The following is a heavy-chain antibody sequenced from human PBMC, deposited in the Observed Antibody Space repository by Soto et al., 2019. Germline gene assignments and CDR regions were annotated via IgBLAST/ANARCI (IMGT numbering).Heavy chain of an antibody. V-gene: IGHV5-51*01. CDR2: IYPGDSDT. D-gene: IGHD6-13*01. CDR3: AISVGAEYSSTWSYYCYYDMDV. Sequence: GESLKISCKGSGYSFTSYWIGWVRQMPGKGLEWMGIIYPGDSDTRYSPSFQGQVTISADKSISTAYLQWSSLKASDTAMYYCAISVGAEYSSTWSYYCYYDMDVWGQGTTVTVSS. CDR1: GYSFTSYW. J-gene: IGHJ6*02.